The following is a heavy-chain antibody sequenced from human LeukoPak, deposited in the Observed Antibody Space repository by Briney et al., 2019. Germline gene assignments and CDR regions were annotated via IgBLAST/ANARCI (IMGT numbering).Heavy chain of an antibody. Sequence: PGGSLRLSCAASRFTFSDYAVHWVRQAPGKGLEWVAVISYDGSNKYYADSVKGRFTISRDNSKNTLYLQMNSLRAEDTAVYYCAREYQFAYYGMDVWGQGTTVTVSS. D-gene: IGHD2-2*01. CDR2: ISYDGSNK. V-gene: IGHV3-30-3*01. CDR3: AREYQFAYYGMDV. CDR1: RFTFSDYA. J-gene: IGHJ6*02.